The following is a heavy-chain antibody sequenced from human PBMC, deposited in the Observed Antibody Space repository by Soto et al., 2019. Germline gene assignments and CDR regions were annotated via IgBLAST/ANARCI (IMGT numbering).Heavy chain of an antibody. J-gene: IGHJ6*03. CDR1: GYTLAELS. CDR3: ATAGYSSAWGYYYMDV. CDR2: FDPEDGET. Sequence: ASVKVSCKVSGYTLAELSMHWVRQAPGKGLEWMGGFDPEDGETIYAQKFQGRVTMTEDTSTDTAYMELSSLRSEDTAVYYCATAGYSSAWGYYYMDVWGKGTTVTVSS. D-gene: IGHD6-19*01. V-gene: IGHV1-24*01.